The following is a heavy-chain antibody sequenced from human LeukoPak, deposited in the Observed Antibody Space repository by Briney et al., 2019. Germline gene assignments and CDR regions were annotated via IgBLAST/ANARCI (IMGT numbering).Heavy chain of an antibody. J-gene: IGHJ4*02. D-gene: IGHD6-13*01. CDR3: ARQNPAVGGQGLDY. V-gene: IGHV4-59*08. CDR2: IFYTGST. Sequence: PSETLSLTCTVSGGFISGHYWSWIRQPPGKGLEWIGYIFYTGSTDYNPSLRSRITMSVDTSKNQFSLRLTSVTAADTAVYYCARQNPAVGGQGLDYWGQGILVTVFS. CDR1: GGFISGHY.